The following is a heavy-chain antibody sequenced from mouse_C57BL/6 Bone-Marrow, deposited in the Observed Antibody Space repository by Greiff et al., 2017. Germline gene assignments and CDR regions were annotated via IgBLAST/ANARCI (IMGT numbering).Heavy chain of an antibody. V-gene: IGHV3-6*01. D-gene: IGHD1-1*01. CDR2: ISYDGSN. Sequence: EVQLQESGPGLVKPSQSLSLTCSVTGYSITSGYYWNWIRQFPGNKLEWMGYISYDGSNNYNPSLKNRISITRDTSKNQFFLKLNSVTTEDTATYYCARVFYYYGSSYFYWYFDVWGTGTTVTVSS. J-gene: IGHJ1*03. CDR1: GYSITSGYY. CDR3: ARVFYYYGSSYFYWYFDV.